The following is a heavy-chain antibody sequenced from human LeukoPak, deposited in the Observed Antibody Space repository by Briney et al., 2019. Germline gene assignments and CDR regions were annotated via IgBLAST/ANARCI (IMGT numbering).Heavy chain of an antibody. CDR1: GESISSHY. J-gene: IGHJ4*02. D-gene: IGHD3-10*01. CDR2: ITNSGTT. Sequence: PSETLSLTCNVSGESISSHYWSWTRQSPGKGPEWIGYITNSGTTKFNPSLKSRVTISVDTSKNQFSLKLSSVTAADTAVYYCARTRYYYNSRSYGAPYYFDYWGQGTLVTVSS. CDR3: ARTRYYYNSRSYGAPYYFDY. V-gene: IGHV4-59*08.